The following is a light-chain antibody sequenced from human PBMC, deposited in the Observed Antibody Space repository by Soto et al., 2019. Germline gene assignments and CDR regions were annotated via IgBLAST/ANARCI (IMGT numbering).Light chain of an antibody. CDR3: LLSYSGARPYVV. CDR2: DTN. Sequence: QAVVTQESLLTVSPGGTVTLTCGSSTGAVTSGHYPYWFQQKPGQAPRTLIYDTNNKHSWTPARFSGSLLGGKAALTLSGAQPEDEAEYYCLLSYSGARPYVVFGGGTKLTVL. CDR1: TGAVTSGHY. V-gene: IGLV7-46*01. J-gene: IGLJ2*01.